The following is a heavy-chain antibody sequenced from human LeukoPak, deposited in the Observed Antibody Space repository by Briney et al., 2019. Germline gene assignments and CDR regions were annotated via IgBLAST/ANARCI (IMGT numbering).Heavy chain of an antibody. V-gene: IGHV3-53*01. CDR1: GFTVNNNY. CDR2: IYSGDST. CDR3: ARYLRDSGTSRVTLDH. J-gene: IGHJ4*02. Sequence: PGGSLRLSCAASGFTVNNNYMNWVRQAPGKGLEWVSLIYSGDSTYYADSVKGRFIISRDNSKNTLSLRMGSLRADDTAIYFCARYLRDSGTSRVTLDHWGQGTLVIVSS. D-gene: IGHD2-2*01.